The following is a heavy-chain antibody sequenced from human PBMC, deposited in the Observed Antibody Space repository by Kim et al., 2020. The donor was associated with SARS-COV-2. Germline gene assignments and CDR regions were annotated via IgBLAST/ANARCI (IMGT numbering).Heavy chain of an antibody. V-gene: IGHV4-31*03. D-gene: IGHD3-22*01. J-gene: IGHJ5*02. CDR1: GGSISSGGYY. CDR3: ARGVRGDGYYYDSSGSGRIDP. Sequence: SETLSLTCTVSGGSISSGGYYWSWIRQHPGKGLEWIGYIYYSGSTYYNPSLKSRVTISVDTSKNQFSLKLSSVTAADTAVYYCARGVRGDGYYYDSSGSGRIDPWGQGTLVTVSS. CDR2: IYYSGST.